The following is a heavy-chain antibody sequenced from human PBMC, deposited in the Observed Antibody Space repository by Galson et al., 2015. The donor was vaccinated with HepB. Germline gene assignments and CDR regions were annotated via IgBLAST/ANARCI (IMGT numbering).Heavy chain of an antibody. D-gene: IGHD3-10*01. V-gene: IGHV3-23*01. CDR3: ARSGGSGSYTRHCYFDF. CDR2: FTGSDGSA. CDR1: GFTFSTYA. Sequence: SLRLSCAASGFTFSTYAMSWVRQAPGKGLEWISSFTGSDGSAFYANSVQGRFTISRDDSQSTLHLQMNSLRVEDTGIYYCARSGGSGSYTRHCYFDFWGRGTLVTVSS. J-gene: IGHJ2*01.